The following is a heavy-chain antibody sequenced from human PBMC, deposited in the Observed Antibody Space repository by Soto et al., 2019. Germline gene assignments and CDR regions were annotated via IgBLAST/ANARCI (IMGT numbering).Heavy chain of an antibody. J-gene: IGHJ5*01. D-gene: IGHD3-10*01. V-gene: IGHV4-31*03. Sequence: TLSLTCTVSGGSISHADYYWSWIRQHPGKGLEWVGYIYYSGGTYFNPSLESRVTMSVDTSKNQFSLNLNSVTAADTAVYYCARAMVRGVLGSWGQGALVTVS. CDR2: IYYSGGT. CDR1: GGSISHADYY. CDR3: ARAMVRGVLGS.